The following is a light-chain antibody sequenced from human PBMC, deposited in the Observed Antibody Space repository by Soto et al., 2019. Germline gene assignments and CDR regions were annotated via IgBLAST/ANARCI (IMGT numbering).Light chain of an antibody. CDR2: GAS. CDR3: QQYNNWPRT. V-gene: IGKV3-15*01. Sequence: EIVLTQSPAPLSLSPGERATLSCTASQSVSSYLAWYQQKPGQAPRLIIYGASTRATGVPARFSGSGSGTEFTLTISSLQSEDVAVYYCQQYNNWPRTFGQGTRLEI. J-gene: IGKJ5*01. CDR1: QSVSSY.